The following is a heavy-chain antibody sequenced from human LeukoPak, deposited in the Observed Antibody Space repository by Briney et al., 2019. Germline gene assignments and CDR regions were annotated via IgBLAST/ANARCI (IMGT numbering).Heavy chain of an antibody. J-gene: IGHJ4*02. CDR1: GFPLADNG. V-gene: IGHV3-20*04. CDR3: ARERDRGNDFGDSVDY. D-gene: IGHD4-17*01. Sequence: PGGSLRLSCAASGFPLADNGMSWVRQTPGKGLEWVCGINWNGADTAYADSVKGRFTVSRDNAKNSLYLQMTGLTAEDTAFYSCARERDRGNDFGDSVDYWGQGTLVTVSS. CDR2: INWNGADT.